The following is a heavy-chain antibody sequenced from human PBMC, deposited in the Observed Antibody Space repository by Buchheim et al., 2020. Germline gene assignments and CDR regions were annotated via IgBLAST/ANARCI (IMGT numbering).Heavy chain of an antibody. CDR2: IYYSGST. V-gene: IGHV4-39*01. CDR1: GGSISSSSYY. Sequence: QLQLQESGPGLVKPSETLSLTCTVSGGSISSSSYYWGWIRQPPGKGLEWIGSIYYSGSTYYNPSLKSRVTISVDTSKNQFSLKLSSVTAADTAVYYCAVGPGYSSGWYVYYYGMDVWGQGTT. CDR3: AVGPGYSSGWYVYYYGMDV. J-gene: IGHJ6*02. D-gene: IGHD6-19*01.